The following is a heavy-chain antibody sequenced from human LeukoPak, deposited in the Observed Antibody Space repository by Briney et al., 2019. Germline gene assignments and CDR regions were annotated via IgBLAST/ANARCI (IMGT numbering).Heavy chain of an antibody. Sequence: GASVKVSCKASGYTFTTYDINWVRQATGQGLEWMGWVNPDSGNTGYAQKFQGRATMTRNTSISTAYMELSSLRSDDTAVYYCARADYDYVWGSYRLPDPWGQGTLVTVSS. CDR1: GYTFTTYD. CDR2: VNPDSGNT. CDR3: ARADYDYVWGSYRLPDP. V-gene: IGHV1-8*01. D-gene: IGHD3-16*02. J-gene: IGHJ5*02.